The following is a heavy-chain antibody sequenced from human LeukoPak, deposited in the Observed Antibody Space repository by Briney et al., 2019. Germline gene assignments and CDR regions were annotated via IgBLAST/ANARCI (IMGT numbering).Heavy chain of an antibody. Sequence: SETLSLTCTASGGSISTSSYYWAWIRQSPGKGLEWIVSIYYSGTTYYNPSLKSRVTIFVDTSKNQFSLKLSSVTAADTAVYYCARAIRPYYDSSGYLDAFDIWGQGTMVTVSS. V-gene: IGHV4-39*07. CDR2: IYYSGTT. D-gene: IGHD3-22*01. CDR1: GGSISTSSYY. CDR3: ARAIRPYYDSSGYLDAFDI. J-gene: IGHJ3*02.